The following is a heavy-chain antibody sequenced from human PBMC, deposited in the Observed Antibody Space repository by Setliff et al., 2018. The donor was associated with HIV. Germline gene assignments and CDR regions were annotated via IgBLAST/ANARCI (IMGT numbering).Heavy chain of an antibody. CDR3: ARAVSGWYARKPSFDY. J-gene: IGHJ4*02. Sequence: SVKVSCKASGYTFSSYDINWVRQATGQGLEWMGGIIPILGIANYAQKFQGRVTITADKSTSTAYMELSSLRSEDTAVYYCARAVSGWYARKPSFDYWGQGTLVTVSS. CDR1: GYTFSSYD. D-gene: IGHD6-19*01. CDR2: IIPILGIA. V-gene: IGHV1-69*10.